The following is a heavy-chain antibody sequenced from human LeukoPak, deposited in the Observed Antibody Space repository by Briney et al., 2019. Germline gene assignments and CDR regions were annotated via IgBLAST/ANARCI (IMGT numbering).Heavy chain of an antibody. J-gene: IGHJ4*02. CDR2: IYYSGST. V-gene: IGHV4-39*07. CDR1: GGSIRSSTDY. D-gene: IGHD1-26*01. Sequence: SETLSLTCTVSGGSIRSSTDYWGWIRQPPGKELEWIGSIYYSGSTYYNPSPKSRVTISVDTSKNQFSVKLSSVTAADTAVYYCASSPRIVGATHAHYWGQGTLVTVSS. CDR3: ASSPRIVGATHAHY.